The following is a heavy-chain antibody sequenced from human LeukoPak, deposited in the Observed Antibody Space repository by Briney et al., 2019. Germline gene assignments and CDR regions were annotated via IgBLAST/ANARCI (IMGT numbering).Heavy chain of an antibody. Sequence: SETLSLTCTVSGGSISSGNYYWSWIRQPAGKGLEWIGRIYTSGSTNYNPSLKSRVTISVDTSKNQFSLKPSSVTAADTAVYYCARASLWELAAFDIWGQGTMVTVSS. CDR3: ARASLWELAAFDI. J-gene: IGHJ3*02. D-gene: IGHD1-1*01. V-gene: IGHV4-61*02. CDR2: IYTSGST. CDR1: GGSISSGNYY.